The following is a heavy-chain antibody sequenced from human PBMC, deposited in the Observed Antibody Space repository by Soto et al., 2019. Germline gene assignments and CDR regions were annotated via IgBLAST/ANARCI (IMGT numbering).Heavy chain of an antibody. CDR1: GFTFSSFA. CDR2: ISNNGGST. J-gene: IGHJ4*02. CDR3: VKDGRRITMIRGKGFDY. D-gene: IGHD3-10*01. V-gene: IGHV3-64D*06. Sequence: QSGGSLRLSCSASGFTFSSFAMHWVRQAPGKGLEYVSVISNNGGSTYYADSVKGRFTISRDNSKNKLYLQMSNLRAEDTAVYYCVKDGRRITMIRGKGFDYWGQGALVTVSS.